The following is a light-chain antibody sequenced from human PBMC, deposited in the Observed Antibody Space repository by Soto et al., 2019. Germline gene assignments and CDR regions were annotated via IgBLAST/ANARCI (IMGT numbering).Light chain of an antibody. CDR1: SSNIGAGYD. V-gene: IGLV1-40*01. CDR2: DDN. CDR3: QSYDSSLSGYV. J-gene: IGLJ1*01. Sequence: SVLTLPPSLSGTPGPQVTISCTGSSSNIGAGYDLHWYQQLPGTAPKLLIYDDNNRPSGVPDRFSGSKSGTSASLAITGLQAEDEADYYCQSYDSSLSGYVFGTGTKVTVL.